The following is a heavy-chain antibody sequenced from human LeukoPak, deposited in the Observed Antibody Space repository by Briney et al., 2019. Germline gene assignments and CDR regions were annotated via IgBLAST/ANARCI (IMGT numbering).Heavy chain of an antibody. CDR2: IYYSRST. CDR1: SGSICSYY. D-gene: IGHD5-24*01. CDR3: AAGDGYNYCVLQFDY. V-gene: IGHV4-59*01. Sequence: SENLSLTGTVGSGSICSYYWGWLPPPQGNGWVWRGYIYYSRSTNSNHSLRSRATISVETTKNQFSLMRSSAADADTAVYYCAAGDGYNYCVLQFDYWGQGTLVTVSS. J-gene: IGHJ4*02.